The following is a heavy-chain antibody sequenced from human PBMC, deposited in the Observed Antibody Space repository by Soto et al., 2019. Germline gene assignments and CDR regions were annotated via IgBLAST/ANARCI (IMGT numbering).Heavy chain of an antibody. J-gene: IGHJ4*02. Sequence: SQTLSLTCAISGDSVSNNGAAWNWIRQSPSRGLEWLGRTYHRSKWYNEYAVSLKSRITINPDTSKNQFSLQLHSVTPEETAVYYCARAVGYFDSWGRGTLVTVS. CDR1: GDSVSNNGAA. D-gene: IGHD1-26*01. CDR3: ARAVGYFDS. CDR2: TYHRSKWYN. V-gene: IGHV6-1*01.